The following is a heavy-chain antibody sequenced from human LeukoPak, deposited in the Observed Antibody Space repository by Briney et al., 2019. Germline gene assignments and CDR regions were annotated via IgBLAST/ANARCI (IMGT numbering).Heavy chain of an antibody. J-gene: IGHJ4*02. CDR2: IIPIFGTA. CDR3: ASRYCSSTSCVEIDY. D-gene: IGHD2-2*01. V-gene: IGHV1-69*05. CDR1: GGTFSSYA. Sequence: GSSVEVSCKASGGTFSSYAISWVRQAPGQGLEWMGRIIPIFGTANYAQKFQGRVTITTDESTSTAYMELSSLRSEDTAVYYCASRYCSSTSCVEIDYWGQGTLVTVSS.